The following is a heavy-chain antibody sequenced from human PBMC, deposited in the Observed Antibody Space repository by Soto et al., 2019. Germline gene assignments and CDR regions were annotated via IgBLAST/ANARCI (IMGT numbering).Heavy chain of an antibody. D-gene: IGHD2-2*01. J-gene: IGHJ4*02. CDR1: GFTFSSYA. Sequence: EVQLLEAGGGLVQPGGSLRLSCAASGFTFSSYAMSWVRQAPGKGLEWVSALSGSGGSTYYADSVKGRFTISRDNSKNTLYLQMDSLRAEDTAVYYCAKAQIYINLDIVVVAAAPFFYWGQGTLVTVSS. CDR2: LSGSGGST. V-gene: IGHV3-23*01. CDR3: AKAQIYINLDIVVVAAAPFFY.